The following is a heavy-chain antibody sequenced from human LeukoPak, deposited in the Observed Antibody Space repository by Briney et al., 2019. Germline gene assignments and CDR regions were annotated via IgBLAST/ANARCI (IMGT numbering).Heavy chain of an antibody. CDR2: IYYSGST. J-gene: IGHJ3*02. Sequence: SETLSLTCTVSGGSISSTNYYWGWIRQPPGKGLEWVGNIYYSGSTNYNPSLESRVTISVDTSKNQFSLKLSSVTAADTTVYYCARHRGDGYNFWIWAPHQTYDAFDIWGQGTMVTVSS. V-gene: IGHV4-39*01. CDR1: GGSISSTNYY. D-gene: IGHD5-24*01. CDR3: ARHRGDGYNFWIWAPHQTYDAFDI.